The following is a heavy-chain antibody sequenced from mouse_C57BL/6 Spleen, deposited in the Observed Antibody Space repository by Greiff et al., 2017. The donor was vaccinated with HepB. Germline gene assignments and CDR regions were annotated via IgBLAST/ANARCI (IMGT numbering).Heavy chain of an antibody. CDR2: IYPGDGDT. CDR1: GYAFSSYW. V-gene: IGHV1-80*01. Sequence: QVQLQQSGPELVKPGASLTISCKASGYAFSSYWLYWVIQRPGKGLEWIGQIYPGDGDTNYNGKFKGKATLTADKSSSTAYMQLSSLTSEDSAVYICARSVSLAETTSPPCYYIDYWGQGTTLTVSS. D-gene: IGHD1-1*01. J-gene: IGHJ2*01. CDR3: ARSVSLAETTSPPCYYIDY.